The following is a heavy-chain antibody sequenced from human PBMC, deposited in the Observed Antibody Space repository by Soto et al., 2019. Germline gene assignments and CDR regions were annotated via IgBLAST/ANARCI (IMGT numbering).Heavy chain of an antibody. CDR2: VYYAGNT. J-gene: IGHJ6*03. V-gene: IGHV4-59*01. CDR1: GGSISPYY. D-gene: IGHD6-13*01. Sequence: SETLSLTCTVSGGSISPYYWSWIRQSPGKGLEWIGYVYYAGNTNYNPSLESRVTISVDASRNQFSLKLTSLTAADTAVYYCARKGAAASYAHYYMGVWGSGTTVTVSS. CDR3: ARKGAAASYAHYYMGV.